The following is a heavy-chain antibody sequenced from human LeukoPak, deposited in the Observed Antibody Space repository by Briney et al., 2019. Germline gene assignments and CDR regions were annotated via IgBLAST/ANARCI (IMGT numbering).Heavy chain of an antibody. CDR1: GYTFTSYG. Sequence: ASVKVSCKASGYTFTSYGISWVRQAPGQGLEWMGWISAYNGNANYAQKLQGRVTMTTDTSTSTAYVELRSLRSDDTAVYYCAREGEYCSGGSCYITYYFDYWGQGTLVTVSS. J-gene: IGHJ4*02. D-gene: IGHD2-15*01. CDR3: AREGEYCSGGSCYITYYFDY. CDR2: ISAYNGNA. V-gene: IGHV1-18*01.